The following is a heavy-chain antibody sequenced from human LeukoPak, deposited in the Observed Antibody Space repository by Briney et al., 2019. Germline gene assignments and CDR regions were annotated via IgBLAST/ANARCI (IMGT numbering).Heavy chain of an antibody. Sequence: PGGSLRLSCAASGFTFSSFSMNWVRQAPGKGLEWVSSISSSSSYIYYADSVKGRFTISRDNAKNSLYLQMNSLRAEDTAVYYCARSHDFWSDYPFDYWGQGTLVTVSS. CDR3: ARSHDFWSDYPFDY. D-gene: IGHD3-3*01. V-gene: IGHV3-21*01. J-gene: IGHJ4*02. CDR2: ISSSSSYI. CDR1: GFTFSSFS.